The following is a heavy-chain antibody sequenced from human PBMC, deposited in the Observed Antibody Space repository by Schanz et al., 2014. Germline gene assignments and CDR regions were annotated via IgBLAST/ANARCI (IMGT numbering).Heavy chain of an antibody. CDR1: GYSFTEYF. V-gene: IGHV1-2*02. CDR3: ARARYTGYDCSGY. Sequence: QVQVVQSGPAVKKPGASMKVSCLASGYSFTEYFLHWVRQAPGQGLERMGRINPNSGETNYEQEFKGRVTLTSDPSITTAFMELSGLTSDDAATYFCARARYTGYDCSGYWGQGTLVIVSS. D-gene: IGHD5-12*01. J-gene: IGHJ4*02. CDR2: INPNSGET.